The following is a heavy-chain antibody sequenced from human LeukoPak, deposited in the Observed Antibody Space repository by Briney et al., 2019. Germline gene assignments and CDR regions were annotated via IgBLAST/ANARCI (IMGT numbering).Heavy chain of an antibody. CDR2: ISSSSSTI. CDR1: GFTFSSYS. Sequence: GGSLRLSCAASGFTFSSYSMNWVRQAPGKGLEWVSYISSSSSTIYYADSVKGRFTISRDNAKNSLYLQMNSLRAEDTAVYYCAKEGRCFGSGSYLYYYGMDVWGQGTTVTVSS. CDR3: AKEGRCFGSGSYLYYYGMDV. J-gene: IGHJ6*02. V-gene: IGHV3-48*04. D-gene: IGHD3-10*01.